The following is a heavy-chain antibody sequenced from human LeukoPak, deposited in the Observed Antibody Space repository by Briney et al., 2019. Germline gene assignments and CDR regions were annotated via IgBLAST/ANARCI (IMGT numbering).Heavy chain of an antibody. D-gene: IGHD6-13*01. CDR3: AKDRGYSSNLFDY. CDR2: ISYDGGSK. V-gene: IGHV3-30*18. CDR1: GFTFSSYD. J-gene: IGHJ4*02. Sequence: PGGSLRPSCAASGFTFSSYDMHWVRQAPGKGLEWVTIISYDGGSKYYADSVKGRFTLSRDNSKNTLYLQMNSLRDEDTAVYYCAKDRGYSSNLFDYWGQGTLVTVSS.